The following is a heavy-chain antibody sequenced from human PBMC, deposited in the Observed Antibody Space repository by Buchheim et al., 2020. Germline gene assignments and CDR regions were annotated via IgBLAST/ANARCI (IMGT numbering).Heavy chain of an antibody. Sequence: QVQLQQWGAGLLKPSETLSLTCAVYGGSFSGYYWSWIRQPPGKGLEWIGEINHSGSTNYNPSLKSRVTISVDTSKNQFSLKLSSVTAADTAVYYCAVEARSYDFWSGLLYPDGMDVWGQGTT. V-gene: IGHV4-34*01. CDR1: GGSFSGYY. D-gene: IGHD3-3*01. CDR2: INHSGST. J-gene: IGHJ6*02. CDR3: AVEARSYDFWSGLLYPDGMDV.